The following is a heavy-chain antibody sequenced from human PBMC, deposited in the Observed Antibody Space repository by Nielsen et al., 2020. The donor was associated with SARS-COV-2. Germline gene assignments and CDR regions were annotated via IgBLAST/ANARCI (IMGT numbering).Heavy chain of an antibody. V-gene: IGHV3-21*01. D-gene: IGHD3-10*01. Sequence: GESLKISCAASGFTFSSYSMNWVRQAPGKGLEWVSSISSSSSYIYYADSVKGRFTISRDNAKNSLYLQMNSLRAEDTAVYYCARDRGYYGSGSYRGGYGMDVWGQGTTVTVSS. CDR3: ARDRGYYGSGSYRGGYGMDV. CDR2: ISSSSSYI. CDR1: GFTFSSYS. J-gene: IGHJ6*02.